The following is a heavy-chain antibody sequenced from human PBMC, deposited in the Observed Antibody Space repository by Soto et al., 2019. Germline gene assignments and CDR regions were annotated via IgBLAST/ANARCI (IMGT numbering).Heavy chain of an antibody. CDR3: ARASTTVTTLDY. V-gene: IGHV4-30-2*01. D-gene: IGHD4-17*01. Sequence: QLQLQESGSGRVKPSQTLSLTCAVSGGSISSGGYSWSWIRQPPGKGLEWIGYIYHSGSTYYNPSLKSRVTISVDRSKNQFSLKLSSVTAADTAVYCCARASTTVTTLDYWGQGNLVTVSS. CDR1: GGSISSGGYS. J-gene: IGHJ4*02. CDR2: IYHSGST.